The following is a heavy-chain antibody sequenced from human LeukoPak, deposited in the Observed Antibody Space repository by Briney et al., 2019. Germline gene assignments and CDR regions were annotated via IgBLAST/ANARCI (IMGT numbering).Heavy chain of an antibody. D-gene: IGHD2-21*02. CDR1: GFTFSSYS. V-gene: IGHV3-21*01. J-gene: IGHJ5*02. CDR3: ARDNKRLAYCGGDCSTFDP. CDR2: ISSSSTYI. Sequence: PGGSLRLSCAASGFTFSSYSMNWVRQAPGKGLEWVSSISSSSTYIYYADSVKGRFTISRDNAKNSLYLQMNSLRAEDTTVYYCARDNKRLAYCGGDCSTFDPWGQGTLVTVSS.